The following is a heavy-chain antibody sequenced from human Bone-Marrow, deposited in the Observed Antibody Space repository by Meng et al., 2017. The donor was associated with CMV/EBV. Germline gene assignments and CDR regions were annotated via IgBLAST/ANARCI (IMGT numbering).Heavy chain of an antibody. Sequence: SETLSLTCAVYGGSFSGYYWSWIRQPPGKGLEWIGEINHSGSTNYNPSLKSRVTISVDKSKNQFSLKLSSVTAADTAVYYCARGRVGWGSGWYVSLFDYWGQATLVTVSS. CDR2: INHSGST. CDR1: GGSFSGYY. D-gene: IGHD6-19*01. J-gene: IGHJ4*02. V-gene: IGHV4-34*01. CDR3: ARGRVGWGSGWYVSLFDY.